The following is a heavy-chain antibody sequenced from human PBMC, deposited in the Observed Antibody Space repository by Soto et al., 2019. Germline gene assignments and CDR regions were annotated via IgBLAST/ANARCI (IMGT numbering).Heavy chain of an antibody. Sequence: SGTLSLTCTVSGGSISSGGYYWSWIGQHPGKGLEWIGYIYYSGSTYYNPSLKSRVTISVDTSKNQFSLKLSSVTAADTAVYYCARDGTGTTVFDYWGQGTLVTVSS. CDR3: ARDGTGTTVFDY. D-gene: IGHD1-7*01. V-gene: IGHV4-31*03. J-gene: IGHJ4*02. CDR2: IYYSGST. CDR1: GGSISSGGYY.